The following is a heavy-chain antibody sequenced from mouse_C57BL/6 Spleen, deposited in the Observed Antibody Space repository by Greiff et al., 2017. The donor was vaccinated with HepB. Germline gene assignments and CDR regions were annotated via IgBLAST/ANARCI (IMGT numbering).Heavy chain of an antibody. V-gene: IGHV7-3*01. D-gene: IGHD2-1*01. J-gene: IGHJ3*01. CDR1: GFSFTDYY. CDR3: ARFGNYEAWFAY. CDR2: IRNKANGYTT. Sequence: DVMLVESGGGLVQPGGSLSLSCAASGFSFTDYYMSWVRQPPGKALEWLGFIRNKANGYTTEYSASVKGRFTISRDNSQSILYLQMNALRAEDSATYYCARFGNYEAWFAYWGQGTLVTVSA.